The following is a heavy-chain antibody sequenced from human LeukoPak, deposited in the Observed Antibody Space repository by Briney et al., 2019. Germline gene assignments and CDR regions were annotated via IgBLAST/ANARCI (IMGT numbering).Heavy chain of an antibody. V-gene: IGHV4-59*12. CDR2: IYYSGST. Sequence: SETLSLTCTVSGGSISSYYWSWIRQPPGKGLEWIGYIYYSGSTNYNPSLKSRVTMSVDTSKNQFSLKLSSVTAADTAVYYCARAVPRIAAAGSHGGYYFDYWGQGTLVTVSS. CDR3: ARAVPRIAAAGSHGGYYFDY. J-gene: IGHJ4*02. CDR1: GGSISSYY. D-gene: IGHD6-13*01.